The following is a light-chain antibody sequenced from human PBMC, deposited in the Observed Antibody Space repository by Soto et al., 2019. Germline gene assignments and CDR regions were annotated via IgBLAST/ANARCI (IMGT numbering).Light chain of an antibody. J-gene: IGKJ5*01. CDR2: AAS. V-gene: IGKV1-39*01. CDR3: IQSYSTIIP. CDR1: QSISSY. Sequence: DIQMTQSPSSLSASVGDRVTITCRASQSISSYLNWYQQKPGKAPKLQIYAASSLQSGVSSRFSARRSRTDCTLTISSLQPEDFATYYCIQSYSTIIPFRQGTRLEIK.